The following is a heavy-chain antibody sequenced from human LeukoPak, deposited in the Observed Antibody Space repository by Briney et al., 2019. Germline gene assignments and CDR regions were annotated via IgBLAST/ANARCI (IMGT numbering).Heavy chain of an antibody. CDR2: MNPNSGNT. CDR3: ARGGYNPYYFDC. Sequence: ASVKVSCKASGYTFTSYDINWVRRATGQGLEWMGWMNPNSGNTGYAQKFQGRVTITRNTSISTAYMELSSLRSEDTAVYYCARGGYNPYYFDCWGQGTLVTVSS. V-gene: IGHV1-8*03. J-gene: IGHJ4*02. CDR1: GYTFTSYD. D-gene: IGHD5-24*01.